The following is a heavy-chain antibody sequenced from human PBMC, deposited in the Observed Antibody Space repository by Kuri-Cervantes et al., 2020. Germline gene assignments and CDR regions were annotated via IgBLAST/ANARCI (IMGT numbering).Heavy chain of an antibody. D-gene: IGHD5-12*01. J-gene: IGHJ4*02. CDR1: GFTFSSYG. V-gene: IGHV3-30*02. CDR3: AKDVQWLGGWGNYFDY. CDR2: IWYDGSNK. Sequence: GESLKISCAASGFTFSSYGMHWVRQAPGKGLEWVAVIWYDGSNKYYADSVKGRFTISRDNSKNTLYLQMNSLRAEDTAVYYCAKDVQWLGGWGNYFDYWGQGTLVTVSS.